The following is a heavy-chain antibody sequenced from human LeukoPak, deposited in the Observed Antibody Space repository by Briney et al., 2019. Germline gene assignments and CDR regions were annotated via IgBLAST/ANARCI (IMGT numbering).Heavy chain of an antibody. V-gene: IGHV1-8*03. CDR2: MNPNSGNT. D-gene: IGHD1-26*01. Sequence: ASVKVSCKAFGYTFTSYDFNWVRQAPGQGLEWMGWMNPNSGNTGYEQKFQGRVTITRNTPISTAYMELSSLRSEDTAVYYCARLYLPATRFDYWGQGTLVTVSS. J-gene: IGHJ4*02. CDR3: ARLYLPATRFDY. CDR1: GYTFTSYD.